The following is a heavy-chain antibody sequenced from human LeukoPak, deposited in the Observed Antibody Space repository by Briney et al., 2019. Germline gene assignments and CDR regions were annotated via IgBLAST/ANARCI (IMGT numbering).Heavy chain of an antibody. CDR2: IYTSGST. CDR1: GGSISSGSYY. CDR3: ARALSSGWYRGSFDY. J-gene: IGHJ4*02. D-gene: IGHD6-19*01. V-gene: IGHV4-61*02. Sequence: SETLSLTCTVSGGSISSGSYYCSWIRQPAGKGLEWIGRIYTSGSTNYSPSLKSRVTISVDTSKNQFSLKLSSVTAADTAVYYCARALSSGWYRGSFDYWGQGTLVTVSS.